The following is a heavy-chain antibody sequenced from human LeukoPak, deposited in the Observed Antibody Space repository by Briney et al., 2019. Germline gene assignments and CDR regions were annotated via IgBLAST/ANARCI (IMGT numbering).Heavy chain of an antibody. CDR1: GFIFSDYY. CDR2: ISSSGSTI. D-gene: IGHD2-2*01. J-gene: IGHJ4*02. V-gene: IGHV3-11*04. CDR3: SSFEDYCSSTSCYGH. Sequence: GGSLRLSYAGSGFIFSDYYMSWIRQAPGKGLEWVTYISSSGSTIYYADSVKGRFIISRDNARKSLYLQMNSLRAEDTAVYYCSSFEDYCSSTSCYGHWGQGTLVTVSS.